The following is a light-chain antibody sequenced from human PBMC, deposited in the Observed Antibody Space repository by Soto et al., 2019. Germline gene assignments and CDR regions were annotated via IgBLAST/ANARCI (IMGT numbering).Light chain of an antibody. CDR1: SSDIGFYNY. V-gene: IGLV2-14*01. Sequence: QSVLTQPASVSGSPGQSITISCTGTSSDIGFYNYVSWYQQYAGKAPKLLIHGVTNRPSGISYRFSGSKSGSTASLTIYGLRDEDEADYYCSSYSTSFFYVFGTGTKVTVL. J-gene: IGLJ1*01. CDR2: GVT. CDR3: SSYSTSFFYV.